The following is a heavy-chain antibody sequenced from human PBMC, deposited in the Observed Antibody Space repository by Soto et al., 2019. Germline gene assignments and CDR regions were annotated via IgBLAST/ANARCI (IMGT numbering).Heavy chain of an antibody. Sequence: QVQLVQSGAEVKKPGSSVKVSCKASGGTFSSYAISWVRQAPGQGLEWMGGIIPIFGTANYAQKFQGRVTITADESTSTAYTELSSLRSEDTAVYYCATDKWDVVRGAFYIWGQGTMVTVSS. V-gene: IGHV1-69*01. CDR1: GGTFSSYA. D-gene: IGHD3-10*01. J-gene: IGHJ3*02. CDR3: ATDKWDVVRGAFYI. CDR2: IIPIFGTA.